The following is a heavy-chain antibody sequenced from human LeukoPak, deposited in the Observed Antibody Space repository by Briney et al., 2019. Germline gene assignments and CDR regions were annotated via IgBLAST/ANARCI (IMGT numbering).Heavy chain of an antibody. CDR2: ISAYNGNT. CDR3: ATENMRDGYNLVSSVY. V-gene: IGHV1-18*01. J-gene: IGHJ4*02. D-gene: IGHD5-24*01. CDR1: GYTFTSYG. Sequence: ASVKVSCKASGYTFTSYGISWVRQAPGQGLEWMGWISAYNGNTNYAQKLQGRVTMTTDTSTSTAYMELSSLRSEDTAVYYCATENMRDGYNLVSSVYWGQGTLVTVSS.